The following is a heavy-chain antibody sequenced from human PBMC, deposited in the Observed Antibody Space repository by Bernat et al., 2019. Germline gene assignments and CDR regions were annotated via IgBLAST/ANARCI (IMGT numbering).Heavy chain of an antibody. Sequence: EVQLVESGGGLVPPGGSLRLSCAASGFTFSNYAMSWVRQAPGKGLEWVAGIGSNGGSIYYVDSVKGRFTISRDNSKDTLYLQMNSLRAEDTAVYYCARPILTVAGTRWFDPWGQGTLVTVSS. J-gene: IGHJ5*02. CDR2: IGSNGGSI. CDR1: GFTFSNYA. D-gene: IGHD6-19*01. CDR3: ARPILTVAGTRWFDP. V-gene: IGHV3-23*04.